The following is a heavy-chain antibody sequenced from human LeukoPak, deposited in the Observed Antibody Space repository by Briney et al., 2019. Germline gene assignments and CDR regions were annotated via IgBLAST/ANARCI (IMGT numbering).Heavy chain of an antibody. CDR3: ARDRPYSNLYYYYYYMDV. D-gene: IGHD4-11*01. J-gene: IGHJ6*03. CDR1: GGSFSGYY. V-gene: IGHV4-34*01. CDR2: IYYSGST. Sequence: SEILSLTCAVYGGSFSGYYWSWIRQPPGRGLEWIGSIYYSGSTYYNPSLKSRVTISVDTSKNQFSLKLSSVTAADTAVYYCARDRPYSNLYYYYYYMDVWGKGTTVTVSS.